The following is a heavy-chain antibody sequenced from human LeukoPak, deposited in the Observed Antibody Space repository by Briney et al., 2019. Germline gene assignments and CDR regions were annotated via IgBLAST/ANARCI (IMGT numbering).Heavy chain of an antibody. V-gene: IGHV1-2*02. J-gene: IGHJ5*02. D-gene: IGHD3-10*01. CDR3: ARGADMVRGVRSWFDP. Sequence: ASVKVSCKASGYTFTGYYMHWVRQAPGQGLEWMGWINPNSGGTNYAQKFQGRVTMTRDTSISTAYMELSRLRSDDTAVYYCARGADMVRGVRSWFDPWGQGTLVTVSS. CDR1: GYTFTGYY. CDR2: INPNSGGT.